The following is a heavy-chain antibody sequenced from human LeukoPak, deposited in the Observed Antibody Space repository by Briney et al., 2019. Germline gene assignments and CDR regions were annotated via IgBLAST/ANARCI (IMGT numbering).Heavy chain of an antibody. D-gene: IGHD1-1*01. J-gene: IGHJ4*02. CDR1: GFTFSSHY. CDR3: ARDLTANWSFDY. CDR2: ISLDGSNK. Sequence: GGSLSLSCAASGFTFSSHYMHWVRQAPGKGLEWVAVISLDGSNKYYAGSVRGRFAISRDNSENTLYLQMNSLRTEDTAVYYCARDLTANWSFDYCGQGTLVTVSS. V-gene: IGHV3-30*09.